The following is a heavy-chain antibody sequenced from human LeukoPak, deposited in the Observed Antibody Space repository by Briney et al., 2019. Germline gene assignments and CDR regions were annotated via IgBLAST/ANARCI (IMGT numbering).Heavy chain of an antibody. D-gene: IGHD5-24*01. CDR2: IYPGDSDT. CDR3: ARQSEMAEGPSAFDI. V-gene: IGHV5-51*01. J-gene: IGHJ3*02. Sequence: GASLQISCKGSGYSFTSYWIGWVRQMPGKGLEWMGIIYPGDSDTRYSPSFQGQVTISADKSISTAYLQWSSLKASDTAMYYCARQSEMAEGPSAFDIWGQGTMVTVSS. CDR1: GYSFTSYW.